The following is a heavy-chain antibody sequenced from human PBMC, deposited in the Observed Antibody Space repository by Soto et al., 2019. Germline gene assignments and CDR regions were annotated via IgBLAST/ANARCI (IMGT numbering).Heavy chain of an antibody. CDR2: INAGNGNT. CDR1: GYTFTSYA. V-gene: IGHV1-3*05. J-gene: IGHJ2*01. D-gene: IGHD2-21*02. Sequence: QVQLVQSGAEEKKPGASVKVSCKASGYTFTSYAMHWVRQAPGQRLEWMGWINAGNGNTKYSQKFQGRVTITRDTSESTAYLELSSLRSEDTAVYYCARSPGGNSYWYFDLWGRGTLVTVSS. CDR3: ARSPGGNSYWYFDL.